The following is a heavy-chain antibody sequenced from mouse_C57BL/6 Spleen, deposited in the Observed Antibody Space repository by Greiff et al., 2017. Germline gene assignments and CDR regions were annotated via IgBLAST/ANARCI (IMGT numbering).Heavy chain of an antibody. CDR3: ARTLYYDYDFDD. CDR1: GYTFTSYW. Sequence: QVQLQQPGTELVKPGASVKLSCKASGYTFTSYWMHWVKQRPGQGLEWIGNINPSNGGTNYNEKFKSKATLTVDKSSSTAYMQLSSLTSEDSAVYYSARTLYYDYDFDDWGQGTTLTVSS. V-gene: IGHV1-53*01. D-gene: IGHD2-4*01. CDR2: INPSNGGT. J-gene: IGHJ2*01.